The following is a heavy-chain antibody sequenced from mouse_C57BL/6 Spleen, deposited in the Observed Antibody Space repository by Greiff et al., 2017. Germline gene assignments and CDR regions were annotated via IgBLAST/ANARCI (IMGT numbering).Heavy chain of an antibody. D-gene: IGHD1-1*01. Sequence: EVKLQQSGPELVKPGASVKISCKASGYTFTDYYMNWVKQSHGKSLEWIGDINPNNGGTSYNQKFKGKATLTVDKSSSTAYMELRSLTSEDSAVYYCARGYGSSCWYFDVWGTGTTVTVSS. CDR2: INPNNGGT. CDR3: ARGYGSSCWYFDV. CDR1: GYTFTDYY. J-gene: IGHJ1*03. V-gene: IGHV1-26*01.